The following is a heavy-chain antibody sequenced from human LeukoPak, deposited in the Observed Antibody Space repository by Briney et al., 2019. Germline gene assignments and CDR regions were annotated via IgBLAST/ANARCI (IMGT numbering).Heavy chain of an antibody. CDR3: ARATSRYSYGYRFDY. J-gene: IGHJ4*02. CDR2: IYHSGST. Sequence: SETLSLTCAVSGGSISSGGYSWSWIRQPPGKGLVWIGYIYHSGSTYYNPSLKSRVTISVDRSKNQFSLKLSSVTAADTAVHYCARATSRYSYGYRFDYWGQGTLVTVSS. V-gene: IGHV4-30-2*01. CDR1: GGSISSGGYS. D-gene: IGHD5-18*01.